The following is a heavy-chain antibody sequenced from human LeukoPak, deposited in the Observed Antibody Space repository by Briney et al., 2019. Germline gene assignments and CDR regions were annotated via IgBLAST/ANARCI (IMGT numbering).Heavy chain of an antibody. CDR3: TRGSIAAAGPDY. D-gene: IGHD6-13*01. V-gene: IGHV3-49*04. J-gene: IGHJ4*02. Sequence: GGSLRPSCTASGFTFGDYAMSWVRQAPGKGLEWVGFIRSKAYGGTTEYAASVKGRFTISRDDSKSIAYLQMNSLKTEDTAVYYCTRGSIAAAGPDYWGQGTLVTVSS. CDR2: IRSKAYGGTT. CDR1: GFTFGDYA.